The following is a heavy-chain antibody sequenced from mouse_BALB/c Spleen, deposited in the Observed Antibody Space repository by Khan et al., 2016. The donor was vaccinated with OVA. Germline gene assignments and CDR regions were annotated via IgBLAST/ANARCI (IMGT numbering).Heavy chain of an antibody. D-gene: IGHD2-10*01. J-gene: IGHJ4*01. Sequence: VQLQESGPGLVAPSQSLSITCTISGFSLTNYGVHWVRQPPGKGLEWLVVIWNDGNTAYNSALKSKLTISQDNSKSQVFLKINMHQTDDTAIYFCARQPYYHYNIMDYWGQGTSVTVSS. CDR1: GFSLTNYG. CDR2: IWNDGNT. V-gene: IGHV2-6-1*01. CDR3: ARQPYYHYNIMDY.